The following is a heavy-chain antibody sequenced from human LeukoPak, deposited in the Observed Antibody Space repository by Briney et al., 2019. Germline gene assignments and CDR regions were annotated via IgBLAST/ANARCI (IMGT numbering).Heavy chain of an antibody. J-gene: IGHJ4*02. CDR1: GGSFSGYY. V-gene: IGHV4-34*01. Sequence: SGTLSLTRAVYGGSFSGYYWSWIRQPPGKGLEWIGEINHSGSTNYNPSLKSRVTISVDTSKNQFSLKLSSVTAADTAVYYCASEGRSGSYSDWGQGTLVTVSS. CDR2: INHSGST. D-gene: IGHD3-10*01. CDR3: ASEGRSGSYSD.